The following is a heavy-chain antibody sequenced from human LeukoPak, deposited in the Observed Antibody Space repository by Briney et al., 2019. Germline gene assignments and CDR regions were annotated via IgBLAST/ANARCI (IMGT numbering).Heavy chain of an antibody. J-gene: IGHJ4*02. Sequence: SQTLSLTCTVSGGSISSGSYYWRWIRQPAGKGLEWIGRIYTSGSTNYNPSLKSRVTISVDTSKNQFSLKLSSVTAADTAVYYCARGPRITGTTRYFDYWGQGTLVTVSS. CDR1: GGSISSGSYY. CDR3: ARGPRITGTTRYFDY. CDR2: IYTSGST. D-gene: IGHD1-7*01. V-gene: IGHV4-61*02.